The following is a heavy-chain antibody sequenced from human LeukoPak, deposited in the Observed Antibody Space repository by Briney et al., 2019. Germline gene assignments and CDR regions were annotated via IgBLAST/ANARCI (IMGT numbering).Heavy chain of an antibody. CDR2: ISAYNGNT. CDR1: GYTFTSYV. CDR3: ARDDYGDSKGRFDP. Sequence: ASVKVSCKASGYTFTSYVISWVRQAPGQGLEWMGWISAYNGNTNYAQKLQGRVTMTTDTSTSTAYMELRSLRSDDTAVYYCARDDYGDSKGRFDPWGQGTLVTVSS. J-gene: IGHJ5*02. D-gene: IGHD4-17*01. V-gene: IGHV1-18*01.